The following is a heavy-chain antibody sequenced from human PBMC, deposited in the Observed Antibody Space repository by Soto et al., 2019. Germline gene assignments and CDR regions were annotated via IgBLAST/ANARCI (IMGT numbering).Heavy chain of an antibody. CDR3: ATPQDYDDCLYS. CDR1: GYTFSIYK. J-gene: IGHJ4*02. Sequence: ASVKISSTTPGYTFSIYKVPGVLQAPGQRLEWMGWINVGNGNTRYSQKFQGRLTLTRDTPGNTAYLELNSLISADTAVYYCATPQDYDDCLYSWGQGTLVTVSS. D-gene: IGHD3-22*01. V-gene: IGHV1-3*01. CDR2: INVGNGNT.